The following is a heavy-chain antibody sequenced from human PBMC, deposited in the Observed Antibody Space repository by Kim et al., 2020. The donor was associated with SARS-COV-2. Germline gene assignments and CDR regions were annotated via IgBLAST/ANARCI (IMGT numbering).Heavy chain of an antibody. CDR1: GGSFSGYY. CDR2: INHSGSS. Sequence: SETLSLTCAVYGGSFSGYYWSWIRQPPGKGLEWIGEINHSGSSNYNPSLKSRVTISVDTSKNQFSLKLSSVTAADTAVYYCARGRYSSSWYGMGNWFDPWGQGTLVTVSS. D-gene: IGHD6-13*01. V-gene: IGHV4-34*01. J-gene: IGHJ5*02. CDR3: ARGRYSSSWYGMGNWFDP.